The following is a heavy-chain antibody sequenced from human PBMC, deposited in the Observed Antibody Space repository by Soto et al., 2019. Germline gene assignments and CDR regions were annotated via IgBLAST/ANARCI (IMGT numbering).Heavy chain of an antibody. V-gene: IGHV4-31*03. D-gene: IGHD3-16*01. CDR1: GGSVSSGPYY. J-gene: IGHJ6*02. CDR3: ARDRVRHYDKSYGMDV. Sequence: QVQLQESGPGLVKPSQTLSLTCTVSGGSVSSGPYYWTWIRQHPGKGLEWIGNIFYTGTTNYNPSLTTRLSISVATSKNQFSLKLTSLTAADTASYYCARDRVRHYDKSYGMDVWGQGTTVTVSS. CDR2: IFYTGTT.